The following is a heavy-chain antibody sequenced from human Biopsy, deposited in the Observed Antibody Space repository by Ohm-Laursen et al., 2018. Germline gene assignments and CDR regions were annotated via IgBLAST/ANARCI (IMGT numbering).Heavy chain of an antibody. D-gene: IGHD3-16*01. CDR2: IYYTGST. J-gene: IGHJ4*02. CDR1: RDSISNYY. Sequence: SGTLSLTCTVSRDSISNYYWTWLRQSPGKGLEWIGYIYYTGSTNYNPSVKSRVTISVDTSKNQFSLKLNSVTAADTAVYFCARDSRGGHLNTTLITGKNLDSWGQGILVTASS. CDR3: ARDSRGGHLNTTLITGKNLDS. V-gene: IGHV4-59*01.